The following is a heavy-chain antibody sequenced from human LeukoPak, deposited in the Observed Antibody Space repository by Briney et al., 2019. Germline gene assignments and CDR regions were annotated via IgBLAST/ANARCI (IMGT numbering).Heavy chain of an antibody. CDR2: INPNSGGT. J-gene: IGHJ5*02. CDR3: ARGAVLRYFDWLSEVNWFDP. CDR1: GYTFTGYY. D-gene: IGHD3-9*01. Sequence: ASVKVSCKASGYTFTGYYMHWVRQAPGQGLEWMGWINPNSGGTNYAQKFQGRVTMTRDTSISTAYMELSRLRSDDTAVYYCARGAVLRYFDWLSEVNWFDPWGQGTLVTVSS. V-gene: IGHV1-2*02.